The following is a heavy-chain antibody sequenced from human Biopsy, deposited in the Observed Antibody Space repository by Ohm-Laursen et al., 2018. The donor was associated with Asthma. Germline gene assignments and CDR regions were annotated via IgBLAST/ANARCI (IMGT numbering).Heavy chain of an antibody. CDR2: ISAYNGNT. Sequence: SVKVSCKAHGDILNSFGIKWVRKAPGQGLEWMGWISAYNGNTNYAQKLQGRVTMTTDTSTSTAYMELRSLRSDDTAVYYCARDGPVGAPSDYWGQGTLVTVSS. J-gene: IGHJ4*02. CDR3: ARDGPVGAPSDY. CDR1: GDILNSFG. V-gene: IGHV1-18*01. D-gene: IGHD1-26*01.